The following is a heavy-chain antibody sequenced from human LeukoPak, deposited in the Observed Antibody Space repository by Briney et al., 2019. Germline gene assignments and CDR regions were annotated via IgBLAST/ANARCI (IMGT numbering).Heavy chain of an antibody. V-gene: IGHV3-23*01. CDR1: GFTFSSSA. D-gene: IGHD2-8*01. Sequence: PGGSLRLSCAASGFTFSSSAMGWVRQAPGKGLEWVSSITGSGDYTYYADSVKGRFTISRDNSKNMLYLQMNSLRAEDTAVYYCAVGVTEGYYYYGMDVWGQGTTVTVSS. CDR2: ITGSGDYT. J-gene: IGHJ6*02. CDR3: AVGVTEGYYYYGMDV.